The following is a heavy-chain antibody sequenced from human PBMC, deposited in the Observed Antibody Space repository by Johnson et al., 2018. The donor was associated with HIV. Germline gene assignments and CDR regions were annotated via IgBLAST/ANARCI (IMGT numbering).Heavy chain of an antibody. Sequence: VQLMESGGGLVQPGGSLRLSCAASGFTFSSYDMHWVRQATGKGLAWVSAIGTAGATYYRGSVQGRFTISRENAKNSLYLQMNSLRAGDTAVYYCARGDRYHAFDIWGQGTMVTVSS. D-gene: IGHD3-16*02. V-gene: IGHV3-13*01. CDR3: ARGDRYHAFDI. J-gene: IGHJ3*02. CDR2: IGTAGAT. CDR1: GFTFSSYD.